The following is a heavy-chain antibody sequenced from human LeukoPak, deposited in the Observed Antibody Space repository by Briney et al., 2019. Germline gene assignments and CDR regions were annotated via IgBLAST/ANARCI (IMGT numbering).Heavy chain of an antibody. J-gene: IGHJ4*02. CDR2: VYYTGST. V-gene: IGHV4-59*08. CDR3: ARHFAYSSSSYFDY. Sequence: SETLSLTCSVSGGSVSSYYWSWIRQPPGKGLEWIGYVYYTGSTNYNPSLKSRVTMFEDKSKNQFSLRLYSVTVADTAVYYCARHFAYSSSSYFDYWGQGSLVTVS. CDR1: GGSVSSYY. D-gene: IGHD6-6*01.